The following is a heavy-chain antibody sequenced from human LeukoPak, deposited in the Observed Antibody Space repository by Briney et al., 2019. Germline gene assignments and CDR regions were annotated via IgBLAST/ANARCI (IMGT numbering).Heavy chain of an antibody. CDR2: INHSGST. Sequence: SETLSLTCAVYGGSFSGYYWSWIRQPPGKGLEWIGEINHSGSTNYNPSLKSRVTISVDTSKNQFSLQLNSMTPEDTAVYYCASAVTWELRYWGQGTLVTVSS. V-gene: IGHV4-34*01. CDR3: ASAVTWELRY. CDR1: GGSFSGYY. J-gene: IGHJ4*02. D-gene: IGHD1-26*01.